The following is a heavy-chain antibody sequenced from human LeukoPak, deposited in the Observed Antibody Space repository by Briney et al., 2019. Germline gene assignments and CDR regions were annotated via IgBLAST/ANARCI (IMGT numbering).Heavy chain of an antibody. CDR1: GGTFSSYA. Sequence: GASVKVSCKASGGTFSSYAISWVRQAPGQGLESMGGIIPIFGTANYAQKFQGRVTITADESTSTGYMALSSLSSEDTAVYYCARGHPVPYFDWLLPYNWFDPWGQGTLVTVSS. CDR2: IIPIFGTA. CDR3: ARGHPVPYFDWLLPYNWFDP. D-gene: IGHD3-9*01. V-gene: IGHV1-69*13. J-gene: IGHJ5*02.